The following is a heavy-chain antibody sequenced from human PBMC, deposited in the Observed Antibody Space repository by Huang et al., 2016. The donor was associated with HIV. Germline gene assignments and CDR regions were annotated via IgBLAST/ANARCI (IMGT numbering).Heavy chain of an antibody. V-gene: IGHV3-15*01. D-gene: IGHD2-2*01. CDR3: SSGSTSSPDYYYYYGMEV. CDR2: IKSKTDVGTT. CDR1: GFTFSNAW. Sequence: EVQLVESGGGLVKPGGSLRLSCAASGFTFSNAWMSWVRQAPGKGLEWGGRIKSKTDVGTTDYAAPVKGRFTISRDDSKKTLYLKMNSLKSEDTAVYYCSSGSTSSPDYYYYYGMEVWGQGTTVTVSS. J-gene: IGHJ6*02.